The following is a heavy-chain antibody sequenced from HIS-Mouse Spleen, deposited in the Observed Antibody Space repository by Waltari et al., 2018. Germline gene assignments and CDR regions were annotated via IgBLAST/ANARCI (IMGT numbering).Heavy chain of an antibody. Sequence: QLQLQESGPGLVKPSETLSLPCPVSGGSISSSSYYSVWIRQPPGKGLEWIGSIYYSGSTYYNPSLKSRVTISVDTSKNQFSLKLSSVTAADTAVYYCAREIPYSSSWYDWYFDLWGRGTLVTVSS. J-gene: IGHJ2*01. CDR2: IYYSGST. CDR3: AREIPYSSSWYDWYFDL. V-gene: IGHV4-39*07. CDR1: GGSISSSSYY. D-gene: IGHD6-13*01.